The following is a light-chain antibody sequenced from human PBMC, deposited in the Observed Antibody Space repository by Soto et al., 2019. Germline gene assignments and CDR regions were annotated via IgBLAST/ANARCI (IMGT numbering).Light chain of an antibody. CDR1: QSVSSY. J-gene: IGKJ2*01. Sequence: EIVLTQSPATLSLSPGERATLSCRASQSVSSYLAWYQQKPGQAPRLLIYDASNRATGIPARFSGSGSGTXXXXXXXXXXPEXXXVYYCQQXSNWPTFGQGTKLEIK. CDR3: QQXSNWPT. CDR2: DAS. V-gene: IGKV3-11*01.